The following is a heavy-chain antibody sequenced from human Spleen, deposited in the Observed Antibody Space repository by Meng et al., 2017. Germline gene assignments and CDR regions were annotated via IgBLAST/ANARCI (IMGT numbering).Heavy chain of an antibody. CDR3: ARGTPGRSYSDY. J-gene: IGHJ4*02. Sequence: QVYLVQSGAEVKKTGASVQVSCKSSDYTFTGYGVSWVRQAPGQGLEWMAWLGAHDGDTSHAPKFQGRVTVSADRPTATAYMELRSLRSDDTAVYYCARGTPGRSYSDYWGQGTLVTVSS. CDR2: LGAHDGDT. V-gene: IGHV1-18*01. CDR1: DYTFTGYG. D-gene: IGHD3-10*01.